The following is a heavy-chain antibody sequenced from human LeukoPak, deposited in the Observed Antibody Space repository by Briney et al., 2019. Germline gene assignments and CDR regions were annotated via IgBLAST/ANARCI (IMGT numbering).Heavy chain of an antibody. CDR3: ARQSPIVALGFDP. CDR1: GYTFSSYD. V-gene: IGHV1-46*01. D-gene: IGHD5-12*01. J-gene: IGHJ5*02. CDR2: INPSGGST. Sequence: ASVKVSCKASGYTFSSYDITWVRQAPGQGLEWMGIINPSGGSTSYAQKFQGRVTMTRDMSTSTVYMELSSLRSEDTAVYYCARQSPIVALGFDPWGQGTLVTVSS.